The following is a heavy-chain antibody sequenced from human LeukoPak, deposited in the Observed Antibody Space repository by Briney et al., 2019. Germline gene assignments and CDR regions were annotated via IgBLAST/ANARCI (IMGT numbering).Heavy chain of an antibody. J-gene: IGHJ5*02. D-gene: IGHD5-12*01. CDR3: ARVTADSGYDREIWFDP. CDR1: GGTFSSYA. V-gene: IGHV1-69*05. CDR2: IIPIFGTA. Sequence: SVKLSCKASGGTFSSYAISWVRQAPGQGLEWMGGIIPIFGTANFAQKFQGRVTITTDESTSTAYMEMSSLRSEDTAVYYCARVTADSGYDREIWFDPWGQGTLVTASS.